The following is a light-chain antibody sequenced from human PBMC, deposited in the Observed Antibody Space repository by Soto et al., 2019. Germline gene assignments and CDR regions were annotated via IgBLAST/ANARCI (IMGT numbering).Light chain of an antibody. CDR3: SSYAGSNSVV. J-gene: IGLJ2*01. CDR1: SSDIGRFNF. CDR2: EVT. Sequence: QSVLTQPSSASGSPGQSVAISCTGTSSDIGRFNFVSWYQQHPGKAPKPMIYEVTQRPSGVPDRFSGSKSGNTATLTVSGLQAEDEADYYCSSYAGSNSVVFGGGTKLTVL. V-gene: IGLV2-8*01.